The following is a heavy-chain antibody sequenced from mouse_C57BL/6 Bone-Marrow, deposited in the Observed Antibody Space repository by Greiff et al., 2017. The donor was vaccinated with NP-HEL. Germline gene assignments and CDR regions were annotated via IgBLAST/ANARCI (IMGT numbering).Heavy chain of an antibody. D-gene: IGHD1-1*01. CDR2: INPNNGGT. CDR1: GYTFTDYY. CDR3: ARSSITTVVALDFDV. V-gene: IGHV1-26*01. J-gene: IGHJ1*03. Sequence: EVQLQQSGPELVKPGASVKISCKASGYTFTDYYMNWVKQSHGKSLEWIGDINPNNGGTSYNQKFKGKATLTVDKSSSTAYMELRSLTSEDSAVYYCARSSITTVVALDFDVWGTGTTVTVSS.